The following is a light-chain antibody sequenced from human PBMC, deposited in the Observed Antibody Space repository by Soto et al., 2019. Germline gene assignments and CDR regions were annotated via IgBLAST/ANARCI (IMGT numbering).Light chain of an antibody. J-gene: IGLJ3*02. V-gene: IGLV2-14*01. CDR1: SSDVGGYNY. CDR2: EVS. CDR3: SSYTSKNTRV. Sequence: QSALTQPASVSGSPGQSITISCTGTSSDVGGYNYVSWYQQHPGKAPKLMIYEVSHRPSGVSKRFSGSKSANTASLTISGLQAEDEADYYCSSYTSKNTRVFGGGTTLTVL.